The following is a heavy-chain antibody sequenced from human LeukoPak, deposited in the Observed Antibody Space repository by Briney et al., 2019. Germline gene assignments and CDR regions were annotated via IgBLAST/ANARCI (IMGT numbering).Heavy chain of an antibody. CDR2: INPNSGGT. Sequence: ASVKVSCKASGYTFTGYYMHWVRQAPGQGLEWMGWINPNSGGTNYAQKFQGRVTMTRDTSISTAYMELSTLRSDDTAAYYCARPRQSRDGYRNWGQGTLVTVSS. V-gene: IGHV1-2*02. J-gene: IGHJ4*02. CDR3: ARPRQSRDGYRN. CDR1: GYTFTGYY. D-gene: IGHD5-24*01.